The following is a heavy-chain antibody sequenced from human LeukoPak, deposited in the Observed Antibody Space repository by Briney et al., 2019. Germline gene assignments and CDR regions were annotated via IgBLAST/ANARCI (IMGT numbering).Heavy chain of an antibody. D-gene: IGHD3-16*02. CDR3: ARAYYDYVWGSYRYGGNWFDP. Sequence: PGGSLRLSCAASGFTFSNYAMSWVRQAPGKGLEWVSAISGSGGSTYYADSVKGRFTISRDNAKNSLYLQMNSLRAEDTAVYYCARAYYDYVWGSYRYGGNWFDPWGQGTLVTVSS. V-gene: IGHV3-23*01. CDR2: ISGSGGST. J-gene: IGHJ5*02. CDR1: GFTFSNYA.